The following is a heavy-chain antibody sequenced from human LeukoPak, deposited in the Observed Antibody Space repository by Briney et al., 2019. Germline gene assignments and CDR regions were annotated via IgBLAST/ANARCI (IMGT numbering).Heavy chain of an antibody. CDR2: MNQDGSEK. CDR1: GFTFSDSW. Sequence: GGSLRLSCAASGFTFSDSWMSWVRQAPGKGLEWVANMNQDGSEKDYVDSVKGRFAISRDNARNSLYLQMSSLRAEDTAVYYCATYTHWVAGDVWGQGTTVTVSS. J-gene: IGHJ6*02. CDR3: ATYTHWVAGDV. D-gene: IGHD3-16*01. V-gene: IGHV3-7*01.